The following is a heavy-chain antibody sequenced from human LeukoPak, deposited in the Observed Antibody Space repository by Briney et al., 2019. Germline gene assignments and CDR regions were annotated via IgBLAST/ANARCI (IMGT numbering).Heavy chain of an antibody. D-gene: IGHD4-11*01. Sequence: ASVKVSCKASGYTFTSYDINWVRQATGQGLEWMGWMSPNSGDTGYAQKFQGRVTMTRDTSISTAYMELSSLRSEDTAVFYCARNNYGGHDAFDIWGQGTLVTVSS. J-gene: IGHJ3*02. CDR2: MSPNSGDT. V-gene: IGHV1-8*01. CDR3: ARNNYGGHDAFDI. CDR1: GYTFTSYD.